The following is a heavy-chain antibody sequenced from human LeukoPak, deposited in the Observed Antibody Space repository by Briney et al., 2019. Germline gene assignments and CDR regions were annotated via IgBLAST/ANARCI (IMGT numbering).Heavy chain of an antibody. J-gene: IGHJ3*02. D-gene: IGHD5-18*01. CDR1: GFTLSSYA. CDR3: AKDRIDSYRAVGYDAFDI. V-gene: IGHV3-23*01. Sequence: PGGSLRLSCAASGFTLSSYAMSWVRQAPGKGLEWVSGLTGSGGTTYYADSVKGRFTISRDNSKNTLSLQMNSLRAEDTAVYYCAKDRIDSYRAVGYDAFDIWGQGTMVTVSS. CDR2: LTGSGGTT.